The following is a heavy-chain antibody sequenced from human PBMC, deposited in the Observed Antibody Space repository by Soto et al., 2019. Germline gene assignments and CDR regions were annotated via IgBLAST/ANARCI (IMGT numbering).Heavy chain of an antibody. V-gene: IGHV6-1*01. Sequence: SQTLSLTCAISGDSVSSNSAAWNWIRQSPSRGLEWLGRTYYRSKWYNDYAVSVKSRITINPDTSRNQFSLQLNSVTPEDTAVYYCARGHFIAARSNWFDPWGQGTLVTVSS. CDR3: ARGHFIAARSNWFDP. D-gene: IGHD6-6*01. CDR2: TYYRSKWYN. CDR1: GDSVSSNSAA. J-gene: IGHJ5*02.